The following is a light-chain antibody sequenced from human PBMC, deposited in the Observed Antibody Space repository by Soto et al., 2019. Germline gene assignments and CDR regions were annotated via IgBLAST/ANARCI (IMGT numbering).Light chain of an antibody. Sequence: DIVMTQSPLSLPVTPAEPSSISCRSSQSVSTTVAWYHQKPGQAPRLLVYGASTRATGIPARFSGSGAGTDFTLTITSLQSEDFGVYFCQQYKDWPTTFGQGTKVDIK. CDR1: QSVSTT. CDR2: GAS. CDR3: QQYKDWPTT. V-gene: IGKV3-15*01. J-gene: IGKJ1*01.